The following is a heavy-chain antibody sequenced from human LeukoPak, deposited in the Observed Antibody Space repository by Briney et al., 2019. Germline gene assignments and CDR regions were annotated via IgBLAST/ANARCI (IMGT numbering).Heavy chain of an antibody. V-gene: IGHV4-39*01. J-gene: IGHJ4*02. CDR3: ASFVSGASARSYFDD. D-gene: IGHD1-26*01. CDR2: IYHSGSP. Sequence: SETLSLTCNVSGGSITSSRYYWGWIRQPPGKGLEWVGSIYHSGSPYFNPSLKTRIAISVDTSKNQFSLSLSSVTAADTAVYYCASFVSGASARSYFDDWGQGNLVIVSS. CDR1: GGSITSSRYY.